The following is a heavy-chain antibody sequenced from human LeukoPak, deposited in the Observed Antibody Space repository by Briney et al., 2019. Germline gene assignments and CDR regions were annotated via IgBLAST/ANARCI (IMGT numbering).Heavy chain of an antibody. Sequence: GESLKISCEGSGYSFTSYWIGWVRQMPGKGLEWMGIIYPGDSDTRYSPSFQGQVTISADKSISTAYLQWSSLKASDTAMYYCARHLSPYSSGWSPLDYWGQGTLVTVSS. D-gene: IGHD6-19*01. CDR2: IYPGDSDT. CDR1: GYSFTSYW. J-gene: IGHJ4*02. V-gene: IGHV5-51*01. CDR3: ARHLSPYSSGWSPLDY.